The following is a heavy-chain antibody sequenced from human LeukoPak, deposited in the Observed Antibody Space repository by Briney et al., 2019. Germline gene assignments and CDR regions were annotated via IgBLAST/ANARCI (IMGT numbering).Heavy chain of an antibody. Sequence: PSETLSLTCTVSGGSISSYYWSWIRQPPGKVLEWIGYIYYSGSTNYNPSLKSRVTISVDTSKNQFSLKLSSVTAADTAVYYCARHVRDYDILTGYYTSWFDPWGQGTLVTVSS. CDR3: ARHVRDYDILTGYYTSWFDP. D-gene: IGHD3-9*01. CDR2: IYYSGST. V-gene: IGHV4-59*08. J-gene: IGHJ5*02. CDR1: GGSISSYY.